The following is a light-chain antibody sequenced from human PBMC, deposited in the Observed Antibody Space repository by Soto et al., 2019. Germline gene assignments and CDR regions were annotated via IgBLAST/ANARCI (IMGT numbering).Light chain of an antibody. CDR1: SSNIGGNS. CDR2: DDN. CDR3: GSWDSSLSAYV. V-gene: IGLV1-51*01. J-gene: IGLJ1*01. Sequence: SVLTQPPSVSAAPGQKVTISCSGSSSNIGGNSVSWYQQLPGTAPKLLIYDDNKRPSGIPDRFSGSKSGTSATLGITGFQTGDEADYYCGSWDSSLSAYVFGTVTKVTVL.